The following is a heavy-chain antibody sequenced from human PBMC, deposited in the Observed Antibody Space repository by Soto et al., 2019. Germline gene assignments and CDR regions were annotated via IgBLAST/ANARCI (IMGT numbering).Heavy chain of an antibody. Sequence: GGSLRLSCAASGFTFSNYAMHWVRQAPGKGLEWISGISSSGGSTYYADSVKGRFTFSRDNSKNTLYLQMNSLRAEDTAVYYCAKDQTKVTTWNYFDHWGQGTQVTVSS. V-gene: IGHV3-23*01. CDR1: GFTFSNYA. CDR3: AKDQTKVTTWNYFDH. CDR2: ISSSGGST. D-gene: IGHD4-17*01. J-gene: IGHJ4*02.